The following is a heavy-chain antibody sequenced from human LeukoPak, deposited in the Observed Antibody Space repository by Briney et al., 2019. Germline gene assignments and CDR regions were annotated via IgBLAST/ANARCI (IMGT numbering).Heavy chain of an antibody. CDR3: LVILTEPTSPSPDGLDI. Sequence: GGSLRLSCAASGFTFSIYWMSWVRQAPGKGLEWVANIKQDGSEKHYVDSVKGRFTISRDNAKNSLYLQMNSLRVEDTAVYYCLVILTEPTSPSPDGLDIWGQGTMVTVSS. CDR2: IKQDGSEK. CDR1: GFTFSIYW. D-gene: IGHD2-15*01. J-gene: IGHJ3*02. V-gene: IGHV3-7*01.